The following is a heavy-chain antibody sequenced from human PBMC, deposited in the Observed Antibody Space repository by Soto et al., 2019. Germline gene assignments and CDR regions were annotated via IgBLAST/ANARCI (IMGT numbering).Heavy chain of an antibody. CDR2: IIPIFGTA. CDR3: ATRKYCSRPRCPSHAFVI. CDR1: GGTFSSYA. Sequence: ASVKVSCKASGGTFSSYAISWVRQAPGQGLEWMGVIIPIFGTANYAHKFKGRVTITADESTSTAYMELRSLRSEDTAVYYCATRKYCSRPRCPSHAFVICGKGTMVPV. V-gene: IGHV1-69*13. D-gene: IGHD2-2*01. J-gene: IGHJ3*02.